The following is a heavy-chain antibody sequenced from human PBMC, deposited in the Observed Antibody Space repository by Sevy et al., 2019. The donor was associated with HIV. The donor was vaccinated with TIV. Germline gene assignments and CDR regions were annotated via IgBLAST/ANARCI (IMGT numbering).Heavy chain of an antibody. D-gene: IGHD2-15*01. CDR1: GLIFSHYG. Sequence: GGSLRLSCAASGLIFSHYGMHWVRQAPGKGLEWVAFISYDGSDTYYVDSVKGRFSISRDNSKNTVYLQINSLRTEDTALYYCAKNTAAADTGGFDYWGQGTLVTVSS. CDR2: ISYDGSDT. J-gene: IGHJ4*02. V-gene: IGHV3-30*02. CDR3: AKNTAAADTGGFDY.